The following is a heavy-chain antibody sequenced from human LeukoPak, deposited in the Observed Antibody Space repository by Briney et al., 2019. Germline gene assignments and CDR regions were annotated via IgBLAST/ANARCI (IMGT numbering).Heavy chain of an antibody. J-gene: IGHJ4*02. CDR2: IYYSGRT. CDR3: AREEATVGYFDY. Sequence: SQSLSLSCAVSGVSISSGGYYWSWLRPHPGKGLEWIVYIYYSGRTYYNPSLKSRITISVDTYKNQFSLMLSSVTAADTAVYYCAREEATVGYFDYWGQGTLVPVSS. CDR1: GVSISSGGYY. D-gene: IGHD4-11*01. V-gene: IGHV4-31*11.